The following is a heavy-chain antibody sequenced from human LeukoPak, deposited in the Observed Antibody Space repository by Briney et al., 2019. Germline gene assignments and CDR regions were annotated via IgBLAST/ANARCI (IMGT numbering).Heavy chain of an antibody. CDR3: ARDPPDY. Sequence: GGSLRLSCAASGFTLSSYEMNWVRQAPGKGLEWVSYILNSGTTTYYADSVKGRFTISRDNAKNSLYLQMNSLRAEDTGVYYCARDPPDYWGQGILVTVSS. J-gene: IGHJ4*02. V-gene: IGHV3-48*03. CDR1: GFTLSSYE. CDR2: ILNSGTTT.